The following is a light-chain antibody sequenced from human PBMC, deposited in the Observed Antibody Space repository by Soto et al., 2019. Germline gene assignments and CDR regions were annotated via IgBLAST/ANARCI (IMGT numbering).Light chain of an antibody. CDR3: QQHGNRPFT. V-gene: IGKV3-20*01. CDR1: QNVSSSS. J-gene: IGKJ3*01. CDR2: GAY. Sequence: EIVLTQSPGTLSLSPGERVILSCRASQNVSSSSLAWYQQKPGQAPRPLIYGAYSRATGIPDRFSGSGSGTDCALTISRLEPEDFAVYYCQQHGNRPFTFGPGTKVDIK.